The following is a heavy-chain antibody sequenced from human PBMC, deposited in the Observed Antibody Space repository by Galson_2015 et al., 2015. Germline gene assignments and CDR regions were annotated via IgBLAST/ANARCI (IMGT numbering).Heavy chain of an antibody. J-gene: IGHJ3*02. V-gene: IGHV3-23*01. CDR3: AKDPKWERQTPDAFDI. CDR2: ISGSGGST. Sequence: SLRLSCAASGFTFSSYAMSWVRQAPGKGLEWVSGISGSGGSTYYADSVKGRFTISRDNSKNTLYLQMNSLRAEDTAVYYCAKDPKWERQTPDAFDIWGQGTMVTVSS. CDR1: GFTFSSYA. D-gene: IGHD1-26*01.